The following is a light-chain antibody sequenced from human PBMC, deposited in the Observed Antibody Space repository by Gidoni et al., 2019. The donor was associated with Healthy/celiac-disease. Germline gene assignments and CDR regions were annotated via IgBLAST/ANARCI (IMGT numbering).Light chain of an antibody. CDR1: QSISSW. Sequence: IQMTQSPSTLSASVGDRVTITCRASQSISSWLAWYQQKPGKAPKLLIYDASSLESGVPSRFSGSGSGTEFTLTISSLQPDDFATYYCQQDNSYWTFGQGTKVEIK. CDR2: DAS. J-gene: IGKJ1*01. CDR3: QQDNSYWT. V-gene: IGKV1-5*01.